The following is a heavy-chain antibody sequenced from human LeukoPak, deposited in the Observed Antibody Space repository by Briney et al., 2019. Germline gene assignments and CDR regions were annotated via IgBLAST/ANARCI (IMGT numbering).Heavy chain of an antibody. CDR3: ARGLYDAFDI. D-gene: IGHD2-2*02. Sequence: SETLSLTCTVSGGSISSDYWSWIRHPPGKGLEWIGYIYYSGSTNYNPSLKSRVTISVDTSKNQFSLKLSSVTAADTAVYYCARGLYDAFDIWGQGTMVTVSS. CDR1: GGSISSDY. V-gene: IGHV4-59*01. CDR2: IYYSGST. J-gene: IGHJ3*02.